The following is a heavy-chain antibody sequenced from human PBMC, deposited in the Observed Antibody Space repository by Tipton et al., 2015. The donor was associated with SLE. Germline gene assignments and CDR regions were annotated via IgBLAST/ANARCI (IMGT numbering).Heavy chain of an antibody. Sequence: TLSLTCSVSGGSIRGFYGIWIRQSPGKGLEWIGYIYYTGHTASNPSLKSRLTMSIDTSKNLFSLKLSSVTAADTAVYYCARDIKCGGECSSDWGQGTRVTVSS. V-gene: IGHV4-59*01. CDR3: ARDIKCGGECSSD. J-gene: IGHJ4*02. CDR2: IYYTGHT. CDR1: GGSIRGFY. D-gene: IGHD2-21*01.